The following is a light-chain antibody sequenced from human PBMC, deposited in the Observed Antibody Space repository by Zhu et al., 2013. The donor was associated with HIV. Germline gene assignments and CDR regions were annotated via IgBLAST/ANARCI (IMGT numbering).Light chain of an antibody. CDR1: QSVSSN. V-gene: IGKV3-20*01. Sequence: EIVMTQSPATLSVSPGERATLSCRASQSVSSNLAWYQQKPGQAPRLLIFGASSRASGIPDRFSGSGSGTDFTLTISRLEPEDFAVYYCLKYGDSPYTFGQGTKLEIK. CDR2: GAS. CDR3: LKYGDSPYT. J-gene: IGKJ2*01.